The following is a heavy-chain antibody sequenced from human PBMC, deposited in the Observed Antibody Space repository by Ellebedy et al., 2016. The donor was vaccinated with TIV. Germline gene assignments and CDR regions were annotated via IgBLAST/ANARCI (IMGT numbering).Heavy chain of an antibody. J-gene: IGHJ4*02. CDR3: AGDSGYGDYSVGY. Sequence: MPSETLSLTCAVSGGSISSSNWWSWVRQPPGKGLGWIGDIYHSGSTNYNPSLKSRVTKSVDKSKNQFSLKLNSVTAADPAVYYCAGDSGYGDYSVGYWGQGTLVTVSS. CDR2: IYHSGST. CDR1: GGSISSSNW. V-gene: IGHV4-4*02. D-gene: IGHD4-17*01.